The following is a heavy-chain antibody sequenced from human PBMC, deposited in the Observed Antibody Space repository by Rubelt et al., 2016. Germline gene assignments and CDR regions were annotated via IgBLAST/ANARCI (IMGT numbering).Heavy chain of an antibody. D-gene: IGHD1-26*01. Sequence: QVTLRESGPALVKPTQTLTLTCTFSGFSLSTSGMCVSWIRQPPGKALEWLARIDWDDDKYYSTSLKTRLTISKETSKNQVVLTMTNMDTGDTATDYCARSELLRYGPYDYWGQGTLVTVSS. CDR1: GFSLSTSGMC. J-gene: IGHJ4*02. CDR3: ARSELLRYGPYDY. CDR2: IDWDDDK. V-gene: IGHV2-70*15.